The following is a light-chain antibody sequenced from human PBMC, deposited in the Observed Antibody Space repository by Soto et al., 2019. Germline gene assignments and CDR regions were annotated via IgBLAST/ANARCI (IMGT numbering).Light chain of an antibody. V-gene: IGLV7-43*01. CDR1: TGAVTSANY. Sequence: QAVVTQEPSLPVYPGGSVTLTCTSTTGAVTSANYPNWTQQNPGQAPRALIYSTSNNHAWTPARFSGSLLGGKAALTLSGVQPEDEAEYYCLLYYDDAWVFGGGTKLTVL. J-gene: IGLJ3*02. CDR3: LLYYDDAWV. CDR2: STS.